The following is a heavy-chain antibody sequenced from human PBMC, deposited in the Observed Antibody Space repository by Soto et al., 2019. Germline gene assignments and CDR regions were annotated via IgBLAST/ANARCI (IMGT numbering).Heavy chain of an antibody. Sequence: ASVKVSCKVSGYTLTKLSMHWVRQAPGKGLEWMGGFDPEDGETIYAQKFQGRVTMTEDTSTDTAYMELSSLRAEDTAVYYCAKDIYYGSGSYYTVYYYYYGMDVWGQGTTVTVSS. D-gene: IGHD3-10*01. CDR3: AKDIYYGSGSYYTVYYYYYGMDV. V-gene: IGHV1-24*01. CDR2: FDPEDGET. CDR1: GYTLTKLS. J-gene: IGHJ6*02.